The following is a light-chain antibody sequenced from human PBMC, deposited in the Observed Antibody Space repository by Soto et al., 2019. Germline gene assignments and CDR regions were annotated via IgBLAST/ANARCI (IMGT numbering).Light chain of an antibody. Sequence: QSVLTQPPSASGTPGQGVTISCSGSTSNIGSNYVYWYQQLPVTAPKLLIYRNNQRPSGVAERFSGSNSGTSASLAISGLRSDDEADYFCATWDATLNGFYVFGTGTKVTVL. V-gene: IGLV1-47*01. CDR3: ATWDATLNGFYV. CDR2: RNN. J-gene: IGLJ1*01. CDR1: TSNIGSNY.